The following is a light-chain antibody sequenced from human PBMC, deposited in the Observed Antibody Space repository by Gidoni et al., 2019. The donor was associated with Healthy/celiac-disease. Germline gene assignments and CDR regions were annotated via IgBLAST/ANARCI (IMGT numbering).Light chain of an antibody. J-gene: IGKJ4*01. CDR3: QQYGNSPLT. V-gene: IGKV3-20*01. Sequence: EIVLTQSPGTLSLSPGERATLSCRASQSVSSSYLAWYQQKPGQAPRLHISGPPAYRFSSSGSGTDFTLTISRLETQDFAVYDCQQYGNSPLTFGGGTKVEIK. CDR1: QSVSSSY.